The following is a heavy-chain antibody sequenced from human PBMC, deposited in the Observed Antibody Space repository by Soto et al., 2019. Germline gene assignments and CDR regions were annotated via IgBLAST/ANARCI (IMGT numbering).Heavy chain of an antibody. CDR1: GGSISTYY. Sequence: SETLSLTCTVSGGSISTYYWSWIRQPPGMGLEWIGYIYYSGSTNYNPSLKSRVTISVDTSKIQFSLKLSPVTAADTAVYYCARSSRPQAAADAAFDPWGQGTLVPVSA. V-gene: IGHV4-59*01. CDR2: IYYSGST. CDR3: ARSSRPQAAADAAFDP. D-gene: IGHD6-13*01. J-gene: IGHJ5*02.